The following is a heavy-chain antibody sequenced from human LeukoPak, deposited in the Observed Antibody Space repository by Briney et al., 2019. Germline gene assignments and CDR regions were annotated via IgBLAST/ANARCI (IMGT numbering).Heavy chain of an antibody. CDR3: ARGLHYYYYGMDV. J-gene: IGHJ6*02. CDR1: GFTVSSNY. D-gene: IGHD3-10*01. CDR2: IYSGGST. Sequence: GGSLRLSCAASGFTVSSNYMTWVRQAPGKGLEWVSSIYSGGSTYYADSVKGRFTISRDNSKNTVYLQLNSLRAEDTAVYYCARGLHYYYYGMDVWGQGTTVTVSS. V-gene: IGHV3-53*05.